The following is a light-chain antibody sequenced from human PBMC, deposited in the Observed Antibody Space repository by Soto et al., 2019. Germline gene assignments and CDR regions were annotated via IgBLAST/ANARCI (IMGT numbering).Light chain of an antibody. CDR2: EDN. Sequence: NFMLTQPHSVSESPGKTVTISCTRSSGSIASNYVQWYHQRPGSAPTTVIYEDNQRPSGVPDRFSGSIDSSSNSASLTISGLKTEDEDDYYCQSYDSSNTWVFGGGTKLTVL. V-gene: IGLV6-57*04. J-gene: IGLJ2*01. CDR3: QSYDSSNTWV. CDR1: SGSIASNY.